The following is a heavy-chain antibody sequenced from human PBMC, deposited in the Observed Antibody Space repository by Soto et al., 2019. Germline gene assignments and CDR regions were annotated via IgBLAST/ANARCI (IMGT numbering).Heavy chain of an antibody. CDR1: GGSISSGGYY. V-gene: IGHV4-31*03. CDR3: ARTPRVVPAAMDGGSRWFDP. CDR2: IYYSGST. J-gene: IGHJ5*02. Sequence: PSETLSLTCTVSGGSISSGGYYWSWIRQHPGKGLEWIGYIYYSGSTYYNPSLKSRVTISVDTSKNQFSLKLSSVTAADTAVYYCARTPRVVPAAMDGGSRWFDPWGQGTLVTVSS. D-gene: IGHD2-2*01.